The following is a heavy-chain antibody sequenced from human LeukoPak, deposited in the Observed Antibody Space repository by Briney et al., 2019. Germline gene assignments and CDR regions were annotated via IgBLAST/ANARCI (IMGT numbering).Heavy chain of an antibody. V-gene: IGHV4-59*12. J-gene: IGHJ4*02. CDR3: AREDYYDSSGYLEQGYFDY. CDR2: MYDSGST. CDR1: GDSISSYY. D-gene: IGHD3-22*01. Sequence: SETLSLTCTVSGDSISSYYCSWIRQTPGKGLEWIGYMYDSGSTNYNPSLKSRVTMSIDTSKNQFSLKLSSVTAADTAVYYCAREDYYDSSGYLEQGYFDYWGQGTLVTVSS.